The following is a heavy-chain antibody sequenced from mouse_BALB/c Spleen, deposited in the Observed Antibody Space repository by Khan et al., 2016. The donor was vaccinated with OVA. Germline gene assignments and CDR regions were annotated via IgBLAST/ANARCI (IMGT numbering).Heavy chain of an antibody. J-gene: IGHJ3*01. D-gene: IGHD4-1*01. V-gene: IGHV5-6*01. CDR1: GFTFSSYS. CDR2: ISSYGDYT. CDR3: ASHLTGSFAY. Sequence: VELVESGGDLVKPGGSLKLSCAASGFTFSSYSMSWVRQTPDKRLEWVATISSYGDYTYFPDSVKGRFTISRDTAKNTLNLQMSSLKSEDTALYYCASHLTGSFAYWGQGTLVTVSA.